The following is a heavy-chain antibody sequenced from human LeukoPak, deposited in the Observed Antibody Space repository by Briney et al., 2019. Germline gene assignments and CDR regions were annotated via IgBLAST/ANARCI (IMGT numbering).Heavy chain of an antibody. Sequence: GGSLRLSCAASGFTFSDYYMTWIRQAPGKGLEWVSYIGSSGRTIYYADSVKGRFTISRDNAKNSLYLQMNSLRAEDTAVYYCARDGKAVAVAFDIWGQGTMVTVSS. V-gene: IGHV3-11*04. J-gene: IGHJ3*02. D-gene: IGHD6-19*01. CDR1: GFTFSDYY. CDR3: ARDGKAVAVAFDI. CDR2: IGSSGRTI.